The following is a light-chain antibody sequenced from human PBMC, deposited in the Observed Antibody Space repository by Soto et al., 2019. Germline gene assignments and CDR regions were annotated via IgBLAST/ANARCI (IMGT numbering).Light chain of an antibody. CDR2: DAS. V-gene: IGLV3-21*02. Sequence: SYELTQPPSVSVAPGQTARITCGGNNIGSKSVHWYQQKPGQAPVLVVYDASDRPSGIPERFSGSNSGNTATLTISRVEAGDEADSYCQVWDSSSDHLNWVFGGGTKLTVL. CDR1: NIGSKS. CDR3: QVWDSSSDHLNWV. J-gene: IGLJ3*02.